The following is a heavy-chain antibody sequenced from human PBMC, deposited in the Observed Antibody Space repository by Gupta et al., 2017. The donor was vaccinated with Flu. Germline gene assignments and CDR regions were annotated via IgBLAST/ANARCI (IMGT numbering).Heavy chain of an antibody. Sequence: PPGKGREWIASISSSGSTYYNPSLRSRFTISVDTSKNQFSLGLSSVAAADTAVYYCARYCTTATCQKRAYDSWGQGTLVTVSS. V-gene: IGHV4-39*01. D-gene: IGHD2-8*01. CDR3: ARYCTTATCQKRAYDS. J-gene: IGHJ4*02. CDR2: ISSSGST.